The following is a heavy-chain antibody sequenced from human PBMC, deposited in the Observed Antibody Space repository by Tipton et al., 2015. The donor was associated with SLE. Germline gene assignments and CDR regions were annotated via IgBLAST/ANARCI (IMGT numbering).Heavy chain of an antibody. CDR3: ARARITMVQGVIGY. J-gene: IGHJ4*02. D-gene: IGHD3-10*01. CDR2: ISSSSSYI. V-gene: IGHV3-21*03. CDR1: GFTFSSYS. Sequence: GSLRLSCAASGFTFSSYSMNCFRQAPGKGLEWVSSISSSSSYIYYADSVKGRFTISKDNAKNSLYLQMNSLIAEDTAVYYCARARITMVQGVIGYWGQGTLVTVSS.